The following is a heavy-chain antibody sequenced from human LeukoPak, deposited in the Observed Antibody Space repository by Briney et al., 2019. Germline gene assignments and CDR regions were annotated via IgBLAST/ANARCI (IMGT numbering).Heavy chain of an antibody. CDR1: GYTLTELS. V-gene: IGHV1-24*01. J-gene: IGHJ3*02. CDR2: FDPEDGET. Sequence: ASVKVSCKVSGYTLTELSMHWVRQAPGKGLEWMGGFDPEDGETIYAQKFQGRVTMTEDTSTDTAYMELSSLRSEDTAVYYCATAPGYSYGFYKNAFDIWGQGTMVTVSS. CDR3: ATAPGYSYGFYKNAFDI. D-gene: IGHD5-18*01.